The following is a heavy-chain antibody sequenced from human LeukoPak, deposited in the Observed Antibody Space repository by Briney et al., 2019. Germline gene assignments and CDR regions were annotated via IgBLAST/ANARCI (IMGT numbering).Heavy chain of an antibody. CDR1: GFTFSSYS. J-gene: IGHJ5*02. CDR3: ARDFGRSSSSGPFDP. V-gene: IGHV3-48*01. CDR2: ISSSSSTI. Sequence: GGSLRLSCAASGFTFSSYSMNWVRQAPGKGLEWVSYISSSSSTIYYADSVKGRFTISRDNAKNSLYLQMNSLRAEDTAVYYCARDFGRSSSSGPFDPWGQGTLVTVSS. D-gene: IGHD6-6*01.